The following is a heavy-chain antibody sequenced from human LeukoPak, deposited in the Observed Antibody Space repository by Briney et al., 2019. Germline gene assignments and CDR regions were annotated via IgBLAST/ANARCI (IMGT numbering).Heavy chain of an antibody. CDR3: ALLRNYGDYENY. Sequence: ASVKVSCKVSGYTLTELSMHWVRQAPGKGLEWMGGFDPEDGETIYAQKFQGRVTMTEDTSTDTAYMELSSLRSEDTAVYYCALLRNYGDYENYWGQGTLVTVSS. CDR1: GYTLTELS. D-gene: IGHD4-17*01. CDR2: FDPEDGET. V-gene: IGHV1-24*01. J-gene: IGHJ4*02.